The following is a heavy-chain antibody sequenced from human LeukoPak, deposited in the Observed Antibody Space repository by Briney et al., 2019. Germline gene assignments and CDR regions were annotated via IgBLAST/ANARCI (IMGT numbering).Heavy chain of an antibody. V-gene: IGHV4-34*01. CDR2: INHSGST. Sequence: PSETLSLTCAVYGGSFSGYYWSWIRQPPGKGLEWIGEINHSGSTNYNPSLKSRVTMSVDTSKNQFSLKLSSVTAADTAVYYCARKFAVVIAPPYYMDVWGKGTTVTVSS. CDR3: ARKFAVVIAPPYYMDV. J-gene: IGHJ6*03. CDR1: GGSFSGYY. D-gene: IGHD2-21*01.